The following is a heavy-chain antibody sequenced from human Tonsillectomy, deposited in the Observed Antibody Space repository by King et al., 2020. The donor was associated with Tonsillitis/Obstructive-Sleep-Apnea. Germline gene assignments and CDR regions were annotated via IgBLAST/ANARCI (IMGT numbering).Heavy chain of an antibody. Sequence: VQLVESGGGVVQPGRSLRLSCAASGFTFSIYGMHWVRQAPGKGLEWVAVIWYDGSNKYYADSVKCRFTISRDNSKNMLYLQMNSLRAEDTAVYYGARDTYYDFWSGYLGWFDPWGQGTLVTVSS. CDR1: GFTFSIYG. J-gene: IGHJ5*02. CDR2: IWYDGSNK. V-gene: IGHV3-33*01. D-gene: IGHD3-3*01. CDR3: ARDTYYDFWSGYLGWFDP.